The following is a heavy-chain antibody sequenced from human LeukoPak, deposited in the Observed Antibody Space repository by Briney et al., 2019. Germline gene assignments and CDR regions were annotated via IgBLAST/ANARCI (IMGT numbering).Heavy chain of an antibody. CDR2: IYYIVNT. V-gene: IGHV4-59*03. J-gene: IGHJ4*02. D-gene: IGHD5-18*01. Sequence: SETLSLTCTVSGGSISSYYWSWIRQPPGKGLEWIGYIYYIVNTNYNPSLKSRVSISIDTSKNQFSLRLNSVIAADTAVYYCAGGNSHPDSWGPGTLVTVSS. CDR3: AGGNSHPDS. CDR1: GGSISSYY.